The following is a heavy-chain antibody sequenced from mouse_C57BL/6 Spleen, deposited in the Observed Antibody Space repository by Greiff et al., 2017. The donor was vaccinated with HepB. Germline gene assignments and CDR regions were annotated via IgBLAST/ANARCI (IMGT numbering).Heavy chain of an antibody. CDR2: IDPSDSYT. Sequence: QVQLQQPGAELVMPGASVKLSCKASGYTFTSYWMHWVKQRPGQGLEWIGEIDPSDSYTNYNQKFKGKSTLTVDKSSSTAYMQLSSLTSEDSAVYYCAREEIRGLLPVVSGAMDYWGQGTSVTVSS. CDR3: AREEIRGLLPVVSGAMDY. D-gene: IGHD1-1*01. V-gene: IGHV1-69*01. J-gene: IGHJ4*01. CDR1: GYTFTSYW.